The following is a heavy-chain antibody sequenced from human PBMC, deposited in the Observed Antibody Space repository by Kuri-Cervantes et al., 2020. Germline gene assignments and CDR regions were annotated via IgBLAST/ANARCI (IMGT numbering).Heavy chain of an antibody. CDR1: GFTFSSYA. J-gene: IGHJ4*02. D-gene: IGHD1-1*01. Sequence: GESLKISCAASGFTFSSYAMSWVRQAPGKGLEWVSAISGSGGSTYYADSVKGRFTISRDNSKNTLFLQMNSLKIEDTAVYYCTTLNVGTTLITEVRYWGQGTLVTVSS. V-gene: IGHV3-23*01. CDR2: ISGSGGST. CDR3: TTLNVGTTLITEVRY.